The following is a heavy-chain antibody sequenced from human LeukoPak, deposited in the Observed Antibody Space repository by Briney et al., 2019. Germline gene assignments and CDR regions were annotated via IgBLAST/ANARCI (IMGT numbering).Heavy chain of an antibody. CDR3: ASSYDSSGYYYSMRDY. V-gene: IGHV3-48*02. J-gene: IGHJ4*02. CDR1: GFTFSSYS. Sequence: PGGSLRLSCAASGFTFSSYSMSWVRQAPGKGLEWVSYISSSSSTIYYADSVKGRFTISRDNAKNSLYLQMNSLRDEDTAVYYCASSYDSSGYYYSMRDYWGQGTLVTVSS. D-gene: IGHD3-22*01. CDR2: ISSSSSTI.